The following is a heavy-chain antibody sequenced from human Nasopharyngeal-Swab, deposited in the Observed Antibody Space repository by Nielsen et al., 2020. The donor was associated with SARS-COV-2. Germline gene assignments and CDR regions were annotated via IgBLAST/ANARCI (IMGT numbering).Heavy chain of an antibody. CDR2: INQDGSQK. CDR1: RFTFSNFW. CDR3: ARAIGSGSSY. Sequence: GESLKISCAASRFTFSNFWMHWVRQAPGKGLEWVANINQDGSQKYHVDSVKGRFTISRDNAKNSLYLQMNSLGAEDTAVYYCARAIGSGSSYWGQGTLVTVSS. V-gene: IGHV3-7*01. J-gene: IGHJ4*02. D-gene: IGHD3-10*01.